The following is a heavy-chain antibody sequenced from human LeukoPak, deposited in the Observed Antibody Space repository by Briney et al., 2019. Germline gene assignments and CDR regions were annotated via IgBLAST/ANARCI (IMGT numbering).Heavy chain of an antibody. CDR3: AREPGSSGVDAFDI. D-gene: IGHD3-22*01. CDR1: GYTFTGYA. V-gene: IGHV7-4-1*02. Sequence: ASVKVSCKASGYTFTGYAMNWVRQAPGQGLEWMGWINTNTGNPTYAQGFTRRFVFSLDTSVGTAYLQISSLKAEDTAVYYCAREPGSSGVDAFDIWGQGTMVTVSS. CDR2: INTNTGNP. J-gene: IGHJ3*02.